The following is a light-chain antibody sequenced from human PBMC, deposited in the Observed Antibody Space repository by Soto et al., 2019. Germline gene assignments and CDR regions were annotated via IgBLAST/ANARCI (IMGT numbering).Light chain of an antibody. CDR3: QQYGTSPPMYT. CDR1: QSVSSSY. J-gene: IGKJ2*01. Sequence: EIVLTQSPGTLSLSPGERATLSCRASQSVSSSYLAWYQQKPGQAPRLLIYAASNRATGIPDRFSGSASGTDFTLTINRLEPEEFALYYCQQYGTSPPMYTFGQGTKLEIK. CDR2: AAS. V-gene: IGKV3-20*01.